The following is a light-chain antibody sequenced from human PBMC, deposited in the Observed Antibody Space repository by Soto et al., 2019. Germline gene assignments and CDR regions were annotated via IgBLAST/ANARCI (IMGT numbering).Light chain of an antibody. CDR2: DVS. V-gene: IGLV2-14*03. CDR1: SSDVGGYNY. Sequence: QSALTQPASVSGSPGQSITISCTGTSSDVGGYNYVSWYQHHPGKAPKLIIYDVSNRPSGVSIRFSGSKSDNTASLTISGPQPEDEADYHCSSYTTSNTRQIVFGTGTQLTVL. CDR3: SSYTTSNTRQIV. J-gene: IGLJ1*01.